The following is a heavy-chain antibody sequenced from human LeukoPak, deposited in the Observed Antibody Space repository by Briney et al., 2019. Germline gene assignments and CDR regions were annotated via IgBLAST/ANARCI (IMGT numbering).Heavy chain of an antibody. V-gene: IGHV4-61*02. CDR3: ARLRGATVAHNWFDP. Sequence: RPSETLSLTCAVSGDSISSGDYYWSWIRQPAGKGLEWIGRISSSGSTNYNPSLKSRVTISVDTSKNQFSLKLSSVTAADTAVYYCARLRGATVAHNWFDPWGQGTLVTVSS. J-gene: IGHJ5*02. CDR2: ISSSGST. CDR1: GDSISSGDYY. D-gene: IGHD6-19*01.